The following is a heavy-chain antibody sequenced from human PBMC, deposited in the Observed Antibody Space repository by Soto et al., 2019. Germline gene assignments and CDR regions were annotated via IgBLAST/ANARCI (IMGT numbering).Heavy chain of an antibody. CDR2: IYYSGST. D-gene: IGHD2-15*01. V-gene: IGHV4-59*01. CDR3: ARGKIYCSGGSCYWFDP. CDR1: GGSISSYY. J-gene: IGHJ5*02. Sequence: PSETLSLTCTVSGGSISSYYWSWIRKPPGKGLEWIGYIYYSGSTNYNPPLKSRVTISVDTSKNQFSLKLSSVTAADTAVYYCARGKIYCSGGSCYWFDPWGQGTLVTSPQ.